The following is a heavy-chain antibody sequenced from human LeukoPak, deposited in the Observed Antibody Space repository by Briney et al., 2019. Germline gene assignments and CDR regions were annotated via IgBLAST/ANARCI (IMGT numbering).Heavy chain of an antibody. J-gene: IGHJ6*02. D-gene: IGHD4/OR15-4a*01. Sequence: GGSLRLSCAASGFTFSSYAMSWVRQAPGKGLEWVSAIGGSGGGTYYADSVKGRFTISRDNSKDTLYLQMNSLRAEDTAVYYCARAVDYGPLNYYYYYGMDVWGQGTTVTVSS. V-gene: IGHV3-23*01. CDR1: GFTFSSYA. CDR2: IGGSGGGT. CDR3: ARAVDYGPLNYYYYYGMDV.